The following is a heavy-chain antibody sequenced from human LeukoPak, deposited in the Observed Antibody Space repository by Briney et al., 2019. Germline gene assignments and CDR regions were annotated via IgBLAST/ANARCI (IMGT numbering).Heavy chain of an antibody. J-gene: IGHJ4*02. CDR1: GGSISSGDYY. D-gene: IGHD6-13*01. CDR2: IHHSGSTY. Sequence: SQTLSLTWTVSGGSISSGDYYWSRIRQPPGKGLEWIEYIHHSGSTYYYNPSLKSRVTMSVDTSKNQFSLKLSSVGAADTAVYYCVRDRSRPNPFFDSWGQGTLVTVSS. CDR3: VRDRSRPNPFFDS. V-gene: IGHV4-30-4*01.